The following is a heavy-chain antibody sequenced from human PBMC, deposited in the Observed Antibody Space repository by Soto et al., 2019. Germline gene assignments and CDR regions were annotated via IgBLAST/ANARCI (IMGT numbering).Heavy chain of an antibody. CDR3: ARTYYYGSGSYYNGQNWFDP. D-gene: IGHD3-10*01. CDR1: GYTFTSYY. Sequence: GASVKVSCKASGYTFTSYYMHWVRQAPGQGLEWMGIINPSGGSTSYAQKFQGRVTMTRDTSTSTVYMELSSLRSEDTAVYYCARTYYYGSGSYYNGQNWFDPWGQGTLVTVSS. V-gene: IGHV1-46*01. CDR2: INPSGGST. J-gene: IGHJ5*02.